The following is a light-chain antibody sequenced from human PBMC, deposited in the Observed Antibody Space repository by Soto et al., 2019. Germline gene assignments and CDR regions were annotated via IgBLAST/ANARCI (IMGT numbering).Light chain of an antibody. J-gene: IGKJ1*01. CDR3: QQGFSAPPWT. CDR2: DAS. CDR1: QSINSY. V-gene: IGKV1-39*01. Sequence: DIQMTQSPSSLSASVGDRVTLTCRSSQSINSYLKWYQQRPGKAPKVIIYDASTLQSGGPSRFSGSGSGTDFTLTISNLQPEDFATYYCQQGFSAPPWTFGQGTKVEI.